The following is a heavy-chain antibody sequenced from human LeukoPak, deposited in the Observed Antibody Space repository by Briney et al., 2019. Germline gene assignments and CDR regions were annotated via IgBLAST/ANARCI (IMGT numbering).Heavy chain of an antibody. CDR1: GFTFSSYA. CDR3: AKNQPYYYDSSGSPLRY. Sequence: SGGSLRLSCAASGFTFSSYAMSWVRQAPGKGLEWVSAISGSGGSTYYADSVKGRFTISRDNSKNTLYLQMNSLRAEDTAVYYCAKNQPYYYDSSGSPLRYWGQGTLVTVSS. D-gene: IGHD3-22*01. J-gene: IGHJ4*02. V-gene: IGHV3-23*01. CDR2: ISGSGGST.